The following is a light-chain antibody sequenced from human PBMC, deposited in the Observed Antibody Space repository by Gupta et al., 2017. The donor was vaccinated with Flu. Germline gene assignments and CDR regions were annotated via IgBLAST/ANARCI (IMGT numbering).Light chain of an antibody. Sequence: EIVLTQSPATLSLSPGERATLSCRASETVLNYLAWYQQRPGQAPRLLIYDASKRATGIPARFSGSGSGTDFTLTISSLEPEDSAVYYWQQRSRWLTFGGGTKVEI. J-gene: IGKJ4*01. CDR3: QQRSRWLT. CDR1: ETVLNY. V-gene: IGKV3-11*01. CDR2: DAS.